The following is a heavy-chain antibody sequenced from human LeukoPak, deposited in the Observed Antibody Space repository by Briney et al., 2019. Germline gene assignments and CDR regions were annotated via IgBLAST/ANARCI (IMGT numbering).Heavy chain of an antibody. CDR2: INPNSGGT. J-gene: IGHJ3*02. D-gene: IGHD2-2*01. CDR1: GYTFTGYY. V-gene: IGHV1-2*02. Sequence: GAPVKVSCKASGYTFTGYYMHWVRQAPGQGLEWMGWINPNSGGTKYAQKFQGRVTMTRDTSISTAYMELSRLRSDDTAVYYCASEVGYCSSTSCYGDAFDIWGQGTMVTVSS. CDR3: ASEVGYCSSTSCYGDAFDI.